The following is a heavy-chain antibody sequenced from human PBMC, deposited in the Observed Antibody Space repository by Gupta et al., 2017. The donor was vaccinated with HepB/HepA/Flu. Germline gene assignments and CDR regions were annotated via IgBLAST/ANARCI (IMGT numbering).Heavy chain of an antibody. V-gene: IGHV4-59*08. CDR3: ARHANGGSFPMEV. CDR1: GDSISNYY. J-gene: IGHJ6*02. Sequence: QVQLQQSGPGLVKPSETLSLTCSVSGDSISNYYWSWVRKPPGKGLEWIAYSHYTEETNYNPSVKSPLNVYVDAAKSQVSLRLDYVTAEDTVVYFCARHANGGSFPMEVWGQVTTVTVSS. CDR2: SHYTEET. D-gene: IGHD4-17*01.